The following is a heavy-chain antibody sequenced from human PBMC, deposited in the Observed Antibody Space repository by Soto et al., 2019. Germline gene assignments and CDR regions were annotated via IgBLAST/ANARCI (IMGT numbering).Heavy chain of an antibody. J-gene: IGHJ4*02. V-gene: IGHV3-23*01. CDR3: VRRDSGTYSYFDY. CDR2: ISSSGDTT. Sequence: PGGSLRLSCAASGFTFSSYAVGWVRQAPGKGLEWVSSISSSGDTTYYADAVKGRFTFSRDNSKDTLYLQMNSLRAEDTALYYCVRRDSGTYSYFDYWGQGTLVTVSS. CDR1: GFTFSSYA. D-gene: IGHD1-26*01.